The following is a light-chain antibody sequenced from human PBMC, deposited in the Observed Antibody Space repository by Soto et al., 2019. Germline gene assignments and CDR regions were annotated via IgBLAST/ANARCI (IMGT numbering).Light chain of an antibody. CDR3: QQYGGSPT. Sequence: EFVMTQSPATLSVSPGEGVTLSCRASQGIGDTLAWYQHKPGQTPRLLIYDTSTRATGIPDRFSGSGSATDFTLTISRLEPEDFAVYYCQQYGGSPTFGQGTRLEIK. CDR1: QGIGDT. CDR2: DTS. V-gene: IGKV3-20*01. J-gene: IGKJ5*01.